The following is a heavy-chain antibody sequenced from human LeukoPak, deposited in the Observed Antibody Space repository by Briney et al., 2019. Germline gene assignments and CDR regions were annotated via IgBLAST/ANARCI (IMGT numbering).Heavy chain of an antibody. D-gene: IGHD6-19*01. Sequence: ASVKVSCKASGYTFTSYDINWVRQATGQGLEWMGRMNPNSGNTGYAQKFQGRVTITRNTSISTAYMELSSLRSEDTAVYYCARASVYSIAVAGRVLEAFDIWGQGTMVTVSS. CDR1: GYTFTSYD. CDR3: ARASVYSIAVAGRVLEAFDI. CDR2: MNPNSGNT. J-gene: IGHJ3*02. V-gene: IGHV1-8*03.